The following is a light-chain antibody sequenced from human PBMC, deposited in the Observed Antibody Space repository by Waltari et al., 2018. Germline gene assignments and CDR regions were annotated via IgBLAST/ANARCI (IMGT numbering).Light chain of an antibody. J-gene: IGKJ1*01. Sequence: EIVFTQSPDRLSSSPGERVTLSCRASQSVSRALAWYQQKPGQAPRLLIFDASNRATGIPDRFSGSGSETDFSLTISRLEPEDFAVYYCQHYVRLPATFGRGTKVEIK. V-gene: IGKV3D-20*02. CDR1: QSVSRA. CDR2: DAS. CDR3: QHYVRLPAT.